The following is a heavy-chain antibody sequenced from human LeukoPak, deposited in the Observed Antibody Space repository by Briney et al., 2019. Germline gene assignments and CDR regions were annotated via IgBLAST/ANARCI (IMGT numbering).Heavy chain of an antibody. V-gene: IGHV4-39*01. CDR2: IYYSGST. D-gene: IGHD3-22*01. J-gene: IGHJ3*02. CDR1: GGSFSGYY. Sequence: SETLSLTCAVYGGSFSGYYWGWIRQPPGKGLEWIGSIYYSGSTYYNPSLKSRVTISVDTSKNQFSLKLSSVTAADTAVYYCARRQTYYYDSGGYGAFDIWGQGTMVTVSS. CDR3: ARRQTYYYDSGGYGAFDI.